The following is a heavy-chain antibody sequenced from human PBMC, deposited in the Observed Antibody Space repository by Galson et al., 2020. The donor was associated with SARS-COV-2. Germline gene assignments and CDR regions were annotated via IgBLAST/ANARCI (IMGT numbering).Heavy chain of an antibody. J-gene: IGHJ5*02. CDR1: GYTLTELS. CDR3: ATAPGIAAAGTGWFDP. Sequence: ASVTVSCQVSGYTLTELSMHWVRQAPGKGLEWMGGFDPEDGETIYAQKFQGRVTMTEDTSTDTAYMELSSLRSKDTAVYYCATAPGIAAAGTGWFDPWGQGTLVTVSS. V-gene: IGHV1-24*01. CDR2: FDPEDGET. D-gene: IGHD6-13*01.